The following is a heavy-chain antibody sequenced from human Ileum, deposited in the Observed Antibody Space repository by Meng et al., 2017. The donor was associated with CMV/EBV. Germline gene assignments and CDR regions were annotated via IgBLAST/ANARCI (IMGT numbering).Heavy chain of an antibody. V-gene: IGHV4-61*01. Sequence: CTVSGASVNTDNYYWSWIRQAPGKGLEFIGYVYYSGATNYNPFFKSRVTISVDTSKNQFSLKLTPVSAADTAVYYCTRGNTALWDSDSWGQGTLVTVSS. J-gene: IGHJ4*02. CDR1: GASVNTDNYY. CDR3: TRGNTALWDSDS. CDR2: VYYSGAT. D-gene: IGHD3-10*01.